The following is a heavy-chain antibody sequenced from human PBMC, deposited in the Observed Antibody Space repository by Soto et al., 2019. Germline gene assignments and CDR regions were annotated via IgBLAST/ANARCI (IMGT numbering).Heavy chain of an antibody. CDR2: IDPSDSYT. V-gene: IGHV5-10-1*01. CDR1: GYSFTSYW. J-gene: IGHJ5*02. Sequence: PGESLKISCKGSGYSFTSYWISWVRQMPGKGLEWMGRIDPSDSYTNYSPSFQGHVTISADKSISTAYLQWSSLKASDTAMYYCARLSAGLRYFDWSPGRFDPWGQGTLVTVSS. CDR3: ARLSAGLRYFDWSPGRFDP. D-gene: IGHD3-9*01.